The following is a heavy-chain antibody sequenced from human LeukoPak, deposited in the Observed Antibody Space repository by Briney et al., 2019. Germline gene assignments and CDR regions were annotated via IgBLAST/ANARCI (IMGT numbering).Heavy chain of an antibody. J-gene: IGHJ4*02. D-gene: IGHD3-3*02. Sequence: PGGSLRLSCAVSGFTVNSNHMSWVRQAPGKGLEWVSVIYRSGNTNYADSVKGRFTISRDNSKNTLYLQMNSLRAEDTAVYYCARGLLISNTWYLGDYWGQGTLVTVSS. CDR1: GFTVNSNH. CDR3: ARGLLISNTWYLGDY. CDR2: IYRSGNT. V-gene: IGHV3-66*01.